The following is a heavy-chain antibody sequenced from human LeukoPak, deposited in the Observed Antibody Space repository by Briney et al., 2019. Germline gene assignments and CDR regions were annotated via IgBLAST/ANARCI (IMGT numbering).Heavy chain of an antibody. CDR3: ASFAIGWLVGATDY. CDR2: IYYSGTT. D-gene: IGHD1-26*01. Sequence: PSETLSLTCTVSGGSISSSSYYWGWIRQPPGKGLEWIGSIYYSGTTYYNPSLNSLVTVSVDKSKNLFSMKLSSVTAADTAVYYCASFAIGWLVGATDYWGQGTLVTVSS. J-gene: IGHJ4*02. V-gene: IGHV4-39*07. CDR1: GGSISSSSYY.